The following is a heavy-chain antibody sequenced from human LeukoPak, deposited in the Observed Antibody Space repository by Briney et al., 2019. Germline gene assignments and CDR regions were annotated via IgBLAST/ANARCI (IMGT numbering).Heavy chain of an antibody. Sequence: SETLSLTCTVSGGSISSSTYYWGWIRQPPGKGLEYIASIDHSGSTYYNPSLKSRVTISVDTSKNQFSLKLSSVTAADTAVYYCARGSPYHFWGQGTLVTVSS. J-gene: IGHJ4*02. V-gene: IGHV4-39*01. CDR1: GGSISSSTYY. CDR2: IDHSGST. CDR3: ARGSPYHF. D-gene: IGHD2-2*01.